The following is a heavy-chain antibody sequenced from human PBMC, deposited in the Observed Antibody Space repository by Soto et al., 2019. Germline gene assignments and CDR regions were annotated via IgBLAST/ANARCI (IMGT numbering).Heavy chain of an antibody. CDR2: IYSGGDT. CDR1: GFTVSGNY. V-gene: IGHV3-66*01. Sequence: PGGSLRLSCAASGFTVSGNYMSWVRQAPGKGLEWVSIIYSGGDTYYADSVKGRFTISRDNSKNTLYLQMNSLRAEDTAVYYCARDKERGYWYIDLWGPGTLVTVSS. J-gene: IGHJ2*01. CDR3: ARDKERGYWYIDL.